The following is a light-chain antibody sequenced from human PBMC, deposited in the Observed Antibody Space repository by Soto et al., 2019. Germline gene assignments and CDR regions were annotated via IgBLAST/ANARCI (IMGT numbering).Light chain of an antibody. Sequence: IHMTQSPSSLSASVGDRVTISCQASQDISSYLNWYQQTLGKAPKLLXXDASNLETGVPSRFIGSGSGTDFTCTSSSLQPEAIATYYCHHYDNFPRAITFGQGTRLEIK. CDR2: DAS. CDR3: HHYDNFPRAIT. J-gene: IGKJ5*01. V-gene: IGKV1-33*01. CDR1: QDISSY.